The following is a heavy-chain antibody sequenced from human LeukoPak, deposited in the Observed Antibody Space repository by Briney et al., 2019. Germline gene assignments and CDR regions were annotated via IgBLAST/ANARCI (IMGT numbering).Heavy chain of an antibody. CDR2: ISGSGGST. CDR3: AREKSAPPSYYYYYGMDV. CDR1: GFTFSSYA. V-gene: IGHV3-23*01. J-gene: IGHJ6*02. Sequence: PGGSLRLSCAASGFTFSSYAMSRVRQAPGKGLEWVSAISGSGGSTYYADSVKGRFTISRDNSKNTLYLQMNSLRAEDTAVYYCAREKSAPPSYYYYYGMDVWGQGTTVTVSS.